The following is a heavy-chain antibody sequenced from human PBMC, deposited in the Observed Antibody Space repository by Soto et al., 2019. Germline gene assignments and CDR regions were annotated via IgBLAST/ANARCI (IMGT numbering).Heavy chain of an antibody. D-gene: IGHD2-2*01. V-gene: IGHV1-69*01. CDR2: IIPIFGTA. J-gene: IGHJ3*02. CDR1: GGTFSSYA. CDR3: ARTGYCSSTSCFYAFDI. Sequence: QVQLVQSGAEVKKPGSSVKVSCKASGGTFSSYAISWVRQAPGQGLEWMGGIIPIFGTANYAQNFQGRVTITADETTSTAYMELSSLRSEDTAVYYCARTGYCSSTSCFYAFDIWGQGTMVTVSS.